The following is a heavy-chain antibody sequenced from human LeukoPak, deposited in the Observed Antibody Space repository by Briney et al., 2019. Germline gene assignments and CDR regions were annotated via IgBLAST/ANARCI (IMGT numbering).Heavy chain of an antibody. J-gene: IGHJ5*02. CDR3: ARDKRDYYDSSGYYSGGFDP. CDR2: IYTSGST. Sequence: PSETLSLTCTVSGGSISSYYWSWIRQPAGKGLEWIGRIYTSGSTNYNPSLKSRVTMSVDTSKNQFSLKLSSVTAADTAVYYCARDKRDYYDSSGYYSGGFDPWGQGTLVTVSS. CDR1: GGSISSYY. V-gene: IGHV4-4*07. D-gene: IGHD3-22*01.